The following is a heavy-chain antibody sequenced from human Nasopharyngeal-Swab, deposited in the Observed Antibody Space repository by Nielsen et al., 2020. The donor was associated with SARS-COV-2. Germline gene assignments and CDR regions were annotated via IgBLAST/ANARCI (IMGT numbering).Heavy chain of an antibody. CDR2: IYYSGST. Sequence: SDTLSLTCPVPACSTSSSSYYWCWIRQPPGKGLEWIGSIYYSGSTYYNPSLKSRVTISVDTSKNQFSLKLSSVTAADTAVYYCVGSSWYGDYYYYYGMDVWGQGTTVTVSS. J-gene: IGHJ6*02. CDR3: VGSSWYGDYYYYYGMDV. CDR1: ACSTSSSSYY. D-gene: IGHD6-13*01. V-gene: IGHV4-39*07.